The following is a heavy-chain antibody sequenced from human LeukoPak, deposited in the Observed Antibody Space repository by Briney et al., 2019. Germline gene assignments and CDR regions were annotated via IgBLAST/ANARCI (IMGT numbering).Heavy chain of an antibody. CDR1: GFTFNSYI. D-gene: IGHD5-18*01. CDR2: MNSNGRNI. J-gene: IGHJ4*02. Sequence: PGGSLRLSCAASGFTFNSYIMSWVRQSPDKGLQWISSMNSNGRNIYYADFVKGRFTISRDNAKNSLYLQMNSLRAEDTAVYYCARVDTAMLYWGQGTLVTVSS. V-gene: IGHV3-21*04. CDR3: ARVDTAMLY.